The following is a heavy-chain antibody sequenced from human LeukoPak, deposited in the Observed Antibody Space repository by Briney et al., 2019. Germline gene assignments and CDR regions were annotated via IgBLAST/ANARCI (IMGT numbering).Heavy chain of an antibody. CDR1: GFPFSSYG. CDR2: VSYDASKS. CDR3: AKDRPLYSGSQHFDY. D-gene: IGHD1-26*01. V-gene: IGHV3-30*18. J-gene: IGHJ4*02. Sequence: GRSLRLSCAASGFPFSSYGMHWVRQAPGKGLQWVAVVSYDASKSYHADSVKGRFTISRDNSKNTLYLQMDSLKPDDTAVYYCAKDRPLYSGSQHFDYWGQGTLVTVSS.